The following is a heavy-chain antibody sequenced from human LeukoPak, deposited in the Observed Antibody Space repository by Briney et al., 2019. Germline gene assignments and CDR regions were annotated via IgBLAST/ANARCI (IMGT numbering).Heavy chain of an antibody. Sequence: SVKVSCKTSGGTFTSYAITWVRQAPGQGLEWMGKIIPIPGTTNYAQKFQGRVTFTADESTSTAYMELSSLRSEDTALYYCARKLRLGGNWFDPWGQGTLVTVSS. J-gene: IGHJ5*02. D-gene: IGHD1-26*01. CDR3: ARKLRLGGNWFDP. CDR1: GGTFTSYA. V-gene: IGHV1-69*11. CDR2: IIPIPGTT.